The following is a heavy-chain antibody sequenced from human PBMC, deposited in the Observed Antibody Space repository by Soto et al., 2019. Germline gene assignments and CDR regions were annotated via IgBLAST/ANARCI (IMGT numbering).Heavy chain of an antibody. J-gene: IGHJ4*02. CDR1: GFTFSTYW. CDR2: IKEDGSEK. D-gene: IGHD4-4*01. CDR3: ASHPPRGDYNKYATTY. Sequence: PRGSLRLSCAASGFTFSTYWMSWVRQVPGKGLEWLANIKEDGSEKYYVDSVKGRFTISRDNAKYSLYLQMNSLRADDTAIYYCASHPPRGDYNKYATTYWGQGTPVTVSS. V-gene: IGHV3-7*03.